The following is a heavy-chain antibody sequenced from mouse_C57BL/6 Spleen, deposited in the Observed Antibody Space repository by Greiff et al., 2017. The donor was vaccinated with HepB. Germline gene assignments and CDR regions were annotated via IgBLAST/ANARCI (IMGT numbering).Heavy chain of an antibody. J-gene: IGHJ4*01. CDR3: ARSGGSSLWAYAMDY. CDR2: IYPGDGDT. CDR1: GYAFSSYW. V-gene: IGHV1-80*01. D-gene: IGHD1-1*01. Sequence: QVQLQQSGAELVKPGASVKISCKASGYAFSSYWMNWVKQRPGKGLEWIGQIYPGDGDTNYNGKFKGKATLTADKSSSTAYMQLSSLTSEDSAVYFCARSGGSSLWAYAMDYWGQGTSVTVSS.